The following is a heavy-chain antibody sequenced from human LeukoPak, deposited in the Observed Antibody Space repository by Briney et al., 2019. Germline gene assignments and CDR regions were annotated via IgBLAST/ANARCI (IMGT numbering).Heavy chain of an antibody. Sequence: SETLSLTCTVSGGSISNYYWSWIRRSPGKGLEWIGYVFYNGGTNYNPSLKSRATISVDTSKNQFSLKLSSVTAADTAVYYCARLGGYMDVWGKGTTVTVSS. D-gene: IGHD2-15*01. V-gene: IGHV4-59*12. CDR3: ARLGGYMDV. CDR2: VFYNGGT. J-gene: IGHJ6*03. CDR1: GGSISNYY.